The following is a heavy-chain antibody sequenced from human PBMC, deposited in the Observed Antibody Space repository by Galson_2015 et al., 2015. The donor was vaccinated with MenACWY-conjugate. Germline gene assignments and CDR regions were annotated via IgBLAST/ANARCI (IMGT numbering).Heavy chain of an antibody. CDR2: IDWDDDK. J-gene: IGHJ3*02. V-gene: IGHV2-70*04. CDR3: ARSLPPGGREAFDI. D-gene: IGHD2-15*01. Sequence: PALVKPTQTLTLTCTFSGFSLSTSGMRVSWIRQPPGKALEWLARIDWDDDKFYSTSLKTRLTISKDTSKNQVVLTMTNMDPVDTATYYCARSLPPGGREAFDIWGQGTMVTVSS. CDR1: GFSLSTSGMR.